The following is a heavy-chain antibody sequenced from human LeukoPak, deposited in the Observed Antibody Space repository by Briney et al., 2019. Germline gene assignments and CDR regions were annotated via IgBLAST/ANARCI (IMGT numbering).Heavy chain of an antibody. V-gene: IGHV1-69*04. Sequence: ASVKVSCKASGGTFSSYAISWVRQAPGQGLEWMGRIIPIPGIANYAQKFQGRVTITADKSTSTAYMELSSLRSEDTAVYYCASTPYYYDSSGYYPSFTSHFDYWGQGTLVTVSS. CDR1: GGTFSSYA. CDR3: ASTPYYYDSSGYYPSFTSHFDY. CDR2: IIPIPGIA. D-gene: IGHD3-22*01. J-gene: IGHJ4*02.